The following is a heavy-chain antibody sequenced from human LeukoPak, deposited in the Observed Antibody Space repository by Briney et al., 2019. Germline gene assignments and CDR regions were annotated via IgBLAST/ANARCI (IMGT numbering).Heavy chain of an antibody. Sequence: LGESLKISCKGSGYSFTSYWIGWVRQMPGKGLEWMGIIYPGDSDTRYSPSFQGQVTISADKSISTAYLQWSSLKASDTAMYYCARYSNYYGSGSYYKYGMDVWGQRTTVTVSS. D-gene: IGHD3-10*01. CDR3: ARYSNYYGSGSYYKYGMDV. CDR1: GYSFTSYW. J-gene: IGHJ6*02. CDR2: IYPGDSDT. V-gene: IGHV5-51*01.